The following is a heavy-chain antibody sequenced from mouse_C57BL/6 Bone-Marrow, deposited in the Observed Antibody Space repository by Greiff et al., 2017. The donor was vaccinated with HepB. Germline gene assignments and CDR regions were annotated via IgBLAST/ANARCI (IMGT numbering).Heavy chain of an antibody. Sequence: EVQVVESGGGLVQPGGSLSLSCAASGFTFTDYYMSWVRQPPGKALEWLGFIRNKANGYTTEYSASVKGRFTNSRDNSQSILYLQMNALRAEDSATYYCARCMDYWGQGASVTVSS. CDR2: IRNKANGYTT. J-gene: IGHJ4*01. CDR3: ARCMDY. CDR1: GFTFTDYY. V-gene: IGHV7-3*01.